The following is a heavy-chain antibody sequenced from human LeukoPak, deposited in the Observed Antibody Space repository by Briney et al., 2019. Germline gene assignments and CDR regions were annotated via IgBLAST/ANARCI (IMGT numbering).Heavy chain of an antibody. CDR1: GFNLSSYW. D-gene: IGHD1-26*01. Sequence: GGSLRLSCEASGFNLSSYWMTWVRQAPGRGLEWVANINQDGSVKSYVDSVRGRFTISRDNAKNSLFLQMNSLRAEDTAVHYCARGYGGATGYWGQGTLVTVSS. J-gene: IGHJ4*02. V-gene: IGHV3-7*01. CDR3: ARGYGGATGY. CDR2: INQDGSVK.